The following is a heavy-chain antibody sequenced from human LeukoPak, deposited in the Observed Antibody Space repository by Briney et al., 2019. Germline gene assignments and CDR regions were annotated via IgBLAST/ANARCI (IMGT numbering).Heavy chain of an antibody. CDR3: TKDLWSDP. V-gene: IGHV3-9*01. CDR2: ISWNSGSI. J-gene: IGHJ5*02. Sequence: PGGSLRLSCAASGFTFDDYAVHWVRQAPGKGLEWVSGISWNSGSIGYADSVKGRFTISRDNAKNSLYLQMNSLRAEDTALYYCTKDLWSDPWGQGTLVTVSS. CDR1: GFTFDDYA.